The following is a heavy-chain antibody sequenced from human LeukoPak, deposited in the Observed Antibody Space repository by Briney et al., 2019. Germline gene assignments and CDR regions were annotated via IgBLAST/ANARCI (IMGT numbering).Heavy chain of an antibody. CDR2: IYPGDSDT. D-gene: IGHD5-24*01. CDR1: GYPFSSYW. J-gene: IGHJ4*02. CDR3: ARRSGYNRESDY. Sequence: GESLKISFKGSGYPFSSYWIVWMRPMPGKGLEWMGIIYPGDSDTRYSPSFQGQVTISADKSISTAYLQWSSLKASDTAMYYCARRSGYNRESDYWGQGTLVTVSS. V-gene: IGHV5-51*01.